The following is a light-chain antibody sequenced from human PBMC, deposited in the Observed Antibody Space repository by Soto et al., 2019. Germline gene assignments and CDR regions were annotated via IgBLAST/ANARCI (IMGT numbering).Light chain of an antibody. CDR1: QSISSW. CDR2: KAS. V-gene: IGKV1-5*03. CDR3: QQYNSYPWT. J-gene: IGKJ1*01. Sequence: PSTLSASVGDRVTITCRASQSISSWLAWYQQEPGKAPKLLIYKASSLESGVPSRFSGSGSGTEFTLTISSLQPDDFATYYCQQYNSYPWTFGQGTKVDIK.